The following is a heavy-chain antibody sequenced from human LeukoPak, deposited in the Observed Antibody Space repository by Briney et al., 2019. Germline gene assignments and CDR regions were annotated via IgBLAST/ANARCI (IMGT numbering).Heavy chain of an antibody. V-gene: IGHV1-2*02. CDR2: INPNSGGT. J-gene: IGHJ5*02. D-gene: IGHD6-13*01. Sequence: ASVKVSCKASGYSFTGYYIHWVRQAPGQGLEWMGWINPNSGGTNYAQKFQGRVTMTRDTSISTAYMELSRLRSDDTAVYYCARWGGAAAGTRDGWFDPWGQGTLVAVSS. CDR1: GYSFTGYY. CDR3: ARWGGAAAGTRDGWFDP.